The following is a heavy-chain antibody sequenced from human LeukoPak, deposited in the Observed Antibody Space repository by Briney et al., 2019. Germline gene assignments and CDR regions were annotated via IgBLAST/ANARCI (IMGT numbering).Heavy chain of an antibody. CDR1: GGSISSSGFY. CDR2: IYYRGGT. CDR3: ARTRYYYNSRSYGAPYYFDY. V-gene: IGHV4-39*01. Sequence: SETLSLTCTVSGGSISSSGFYWGWIRQPPGKGLEWIGSIYYRGGTYYNPSLKSRVTISVDTSKNQFSLKLSSVTAADTAVYYCARTRYYYNSRSYGAPYYFDYWGQGTLVTVSS. J-gene: IGHJ4*02. D-gene: IGHD3-10*01.